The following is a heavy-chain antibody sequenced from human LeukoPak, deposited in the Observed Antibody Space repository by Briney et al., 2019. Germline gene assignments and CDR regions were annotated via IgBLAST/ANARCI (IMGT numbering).Heavy chain of an antibody. CDR3: ARLLRSYLDAFDI. V-gene: IGHV3-7*01. CDR1: GFTFSSYW. Sequence: GGSLRLSCAASGFTFSSYWMSWVRQAPGKGVEWVANTNLDGSEKNYVDSVKARITISRDNANTSLYLQLNSLRAEDTAVYYCARLLRSYLDAFDIWGQGTMLTVSS. CDR2: TNLDGSEK. D-gene: IGHD1-26*01. J-gene: IGHJ3*02.